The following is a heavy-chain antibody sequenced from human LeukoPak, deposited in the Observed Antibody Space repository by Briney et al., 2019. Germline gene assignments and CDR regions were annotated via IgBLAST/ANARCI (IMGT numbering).Heavy chain of an antibody. CDR1: GGSFSGFY. Sequence: SETLSLTCAVNGGSFSGFYWTWTRQSPGGGLEWIGESIHTGNSNYKPSLSGRVTISLDTSKHQFSLKLSSVTAADTAVYYCARGLSSGWVDYWGQGTLVTVSS. J-gene: IGHJ4*02. D-gene: IGHD6-19*01. CDR2: SIHTGNS. V-gene: IGHV4-34*01. CDR3: ARGLSSGWVDY.